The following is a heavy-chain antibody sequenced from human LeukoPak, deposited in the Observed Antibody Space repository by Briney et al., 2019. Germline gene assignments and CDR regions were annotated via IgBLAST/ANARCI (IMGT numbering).Heavy chain of an antibody. V-gene: IGHV3-30*14. CDR3: ARDPGGGPTHGY. J-gene: IGHJ4*02. Sequence: QPGRSLRLSCAASGFTFSSYAMHWVRQAPGKGLEWVAVISYDGSNKYYADSVKGRFTISRDNSKNTLYLQMNSLRAEDTAVYFCARDPGGGPTHGYWGQGTLVTVSS. CDR1: GFTFSSYA. CDR2: ISYDGSNK. D-gene: IGHD3-16*01.